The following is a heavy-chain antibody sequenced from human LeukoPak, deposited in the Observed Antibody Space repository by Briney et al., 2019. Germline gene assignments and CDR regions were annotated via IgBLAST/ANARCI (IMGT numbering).Heavy chain of an antibody. D-gene: IGHD6-6*01. Sequence: GGSLRLSCAASGFTFSSYSMNWVRQAPGKGLEWVSSISSSSSYIYSADSVKGRFTISRDNAKNSLYLRMNSLRAEDTAVYYCARDPGAYSSSPIDYWGQGTLVTVSS. CDR1: GFTFSSYS. CDR2: ISSSSSYI. CDR3: ARDPGAYSSSPIDY. J-gene: IGHJ4*02. V-gene: IGHV3-21*01.